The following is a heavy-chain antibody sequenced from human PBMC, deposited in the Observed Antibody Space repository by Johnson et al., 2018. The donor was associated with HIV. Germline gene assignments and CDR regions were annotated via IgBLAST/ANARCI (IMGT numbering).Heavy chain of an antibody. Sequence: QVQLVESGRGVVQPGRSLRLSCAASGFTFSSYAMHWVRQAPGKGLEWVAVISYDGGYEYYADSVKGRFTISRDNSKNTLYLQMISLRTEDTAVYYCAREGGSLLDACDSWGQGTMVTVSS. CDR3: AREGGSLLDACDS. CDR1: GFTFSSYA. V-gene: IGHV3-30*04. D-gene: IGHD3-16*01. CDR2: ISYDGGYE. J-gene: IGHJ3*02.